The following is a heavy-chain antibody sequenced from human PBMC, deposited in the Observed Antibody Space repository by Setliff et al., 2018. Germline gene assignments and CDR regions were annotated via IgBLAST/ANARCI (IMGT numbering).Heavy chain of an antibody. D-gene: IGHD3-22*01. CDR1: GFTFSTYA. V-gene: IGHV3-23*01. CDR2: ITGEYR. Sequence: PGGSLRLSCAASGFTFSTYALSWVRQAPGKGPEWVSTITGEYRYYVDSVKGRFTISRDNYKNTLYLDMSGLRADDTAIYYCAKDRKNYYDTSGYPDAFDIWGQGTTVTVSS. J-gene: IGHJ3*02. CDR3: AKDRKNYYDTSGYPDAFDI.